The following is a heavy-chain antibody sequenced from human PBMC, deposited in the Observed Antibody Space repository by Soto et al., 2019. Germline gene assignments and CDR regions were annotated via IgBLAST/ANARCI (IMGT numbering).Heavy chain of an antibody. CDR1: GFSFSNYW. J-gene: IGHJ4*02. CDR3: AKREGNTYGLFH. D-gene: IGHD5-18*01. V-gene: IGHV3-74*02. CDR2: IKTDGSST. Sequence: EVQLVESGGGLVQPGGSLRLSCAASGFSFSNYWMHWVRQAPGKGLVWVSRIKTDGSSTDYAASVKGRFTISRDNAKNTLYLQMNSLTAEDPAVDYCAKREGNTYGLFHWGQGTLVTVSS.